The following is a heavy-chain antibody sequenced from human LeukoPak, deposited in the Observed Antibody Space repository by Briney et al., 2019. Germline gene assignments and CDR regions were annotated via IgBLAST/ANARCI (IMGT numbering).Heavy chain of an antibody. J-gene: IGHJ4*02. V-gene: IGHV1-18*01. CDR3: ARVPPSGLYYFDY. Sequence: ASVTVSCTASGYTFTSYGISWVRQATGQGLEWMGWISAYNGNTNYAQKLQGRVTMTTDTSTSTAYMELRSLRSDDTAVYYCARVPPSGLYYFDYWGQGTLVTVSS. CDR1: GYTFTSYG. D-gene: IGHD3-16*01. CDR2: ISAYNGNT.